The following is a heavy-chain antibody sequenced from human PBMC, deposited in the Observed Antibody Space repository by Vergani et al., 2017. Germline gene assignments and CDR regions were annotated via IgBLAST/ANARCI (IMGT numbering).Heavy chain of an antibody. Sequence: QVQLQESGPGLVKPSQTLSLTCTVSGGSISSGDYYWSWIRQPPGKGLEWIGYIYYSGSTYYNPSLKSRVTISVDTSQNQFSLKLSSVAAADTAVYYCARVRRDDSSGYYYYYGMAVWGQGATVTVSS. CDR2: IYYSGST. CDR3: ARVRRDDSSGYYYYYGMAV. CDR1: GGSISSGDYY. D-gene: IGHD3-22*01. J-gene: IGHJ6*02. V-gene: IGHV4-30-4*01.